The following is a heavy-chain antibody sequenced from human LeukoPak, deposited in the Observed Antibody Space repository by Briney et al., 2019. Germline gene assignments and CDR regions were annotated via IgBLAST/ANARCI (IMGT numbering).Heavy chain of an antibody. D-gene: IGHD4-17*01. CDR2: ISHSGTT. V-gene: IGHV4-39*07. CDR3: ASTYGDYVFPFDY. J-gene: IGHJ4*02. CDR1: GDSISSSSCY. Sequence: SETLSLTCTVAGDSISSSSCYWGWIRQSPGEGLEWIGTISHSGTTYNNPSLKSRLSISVDTTKNHFSLNLSSVTAADTAVYYCASTYGDYVFPFDYWGQGTLVTVSS.